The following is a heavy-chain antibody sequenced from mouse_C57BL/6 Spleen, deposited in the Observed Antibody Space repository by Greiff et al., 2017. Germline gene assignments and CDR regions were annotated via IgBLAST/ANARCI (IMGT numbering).Heavy chain of an antibody. CDR3: ARSYYDSSYGYAMDY. CDR2: IRNKANGYTT. CDR1: GFTFTDYY. D-gene: IGHD1-1*01. V-gene: IGHV7-3*01. J-gene: IGHJ4*01. Sequence: DVKLVESGGGLVQPGGSLSLSCAASGFTFTDYYMSWVRQPPGKALEWLGFIRNKANGYTTEYSASVKGRFTISRDNSQSILYLQMNALGAEDRATYYCARSYYDSSYGYAMDYWGQGTSVTVSS.